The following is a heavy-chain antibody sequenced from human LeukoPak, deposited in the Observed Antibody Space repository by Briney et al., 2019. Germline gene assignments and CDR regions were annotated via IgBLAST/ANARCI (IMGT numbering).Heavy chain of an antibody. CDR2: ISYSGNT. Sequence: SETLSLTCTVSGGSIISSDYHWGWVRQPPGKGLEWIGTISYSGNTDYNPSLRSRVTISVDTSNNQFSLRLGSVTAADTAVYHCARHCCSSPAKRVFDIWGQGTMVTVSS. D-gene: IGHD2-2*01. CDR1: GGSIISSDYH. CDR3: ARHCCSSPAKRVFDI. V-gene: IGHV4-39*01. J-gene: IGHJ3*02.